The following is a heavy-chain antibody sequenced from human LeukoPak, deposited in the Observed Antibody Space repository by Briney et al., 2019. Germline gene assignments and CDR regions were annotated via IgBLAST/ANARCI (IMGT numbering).Heavy chain of an antibody. J-gene: IGHJ3*01. D-gene: IGHD3-16*01. V-gene: IGHV3-21*01. Sequence: GGSLRLSCEASGFSFSYYNFNWVRQAPGKGLEWVSSIGSSGIDMYYADSLKGRFTISRDNAKNSLYLHMSSLRVEDTAVYYCARDRSHDDAFDLWGQGTMVTVSS. CDR2: IGSSGIDM. CDR3: ARDRSHDDAFDL. CDR1: GFSFSYYN.